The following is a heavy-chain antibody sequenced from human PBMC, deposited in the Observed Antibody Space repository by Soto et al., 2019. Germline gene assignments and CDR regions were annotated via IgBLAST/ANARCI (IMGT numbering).Heavy chain of an antibody. CDR1: GGSFYGYY. CDR2: IHHSGST. Sequence: SETLSLTCALYGGSFYGYYCIFGRQSPLKGLEWIGEIHHSGSTKYNPSLKSRVSLSVDTSTKQFSLKMTSMTAADRGVYYCARGVDSWSGYLFWGQGTPVTVSS. J-gene: IGHJ4*02. D-gene: IGHD3-3*01. V-gene: IGHV4-34*01. CDR3: ARGVDSWSGYLF.